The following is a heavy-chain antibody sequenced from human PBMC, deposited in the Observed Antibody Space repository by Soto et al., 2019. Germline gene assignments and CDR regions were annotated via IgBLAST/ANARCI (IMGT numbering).Heavy chain of an antibody. CDR1: GGSFSGYD. CDR3: ARHAPLLEWTERDYYYGMDV. V-gene: IGHV4-34*01. CDR2: INHSGST. J-gene: IGHJ6*02. Sequence: SETLSLTCAVYGGSFSGYDWSWIRQPPGKGLEWIGEINHSGSTNYNPSLKSRVTISVDTSKNQFSLKLSSVTAADTAVYYCARHAPLLEWTERDYYYGMDVWGQGTTVTVSS. D-gene: IGHD3-3*01.